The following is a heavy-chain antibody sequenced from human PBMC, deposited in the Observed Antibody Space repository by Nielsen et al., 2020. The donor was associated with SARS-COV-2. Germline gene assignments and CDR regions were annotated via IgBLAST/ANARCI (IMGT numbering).Heavy chain of an antibody. D-gene: IGHD6-25*01. J-gene: IGHJ2*01. CDR1: GFTFSSYG. CDR2: FDPEDGET. V-gene: IGHV1-24*01. Sequence: GESLKISCAASGFTFSSYGMHWVRQAPGKGLEWMGGFDPEDGETIYAQKFQGRVTMTEDTSTDTAYMELSSLRSEDTAVYFCATVSGLGWAGYSDLWGRGTLVTVSS. CDR3: ATVSGLGWAGYSDL.